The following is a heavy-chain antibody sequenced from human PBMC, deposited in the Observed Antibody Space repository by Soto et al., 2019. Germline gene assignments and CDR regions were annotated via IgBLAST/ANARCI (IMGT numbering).Heavy chain of an antibody. CDR1: GFTFNNYA. Sequence: EVQLLDSGGGLVQPGGSLTLSCAASGFTFNNYAMSWVRQAPGKGLEWVSGISASGSRTFYADSVKGRFTVSRDFSKNTLSLQMDSLRAEDTAVYFCGKDPNGDYVGGFEFWGPGTMVTVSS. CDR2: ISASGSRT. CDR3: GKDPNGDYVGGFEF. D-gene: IGHD4-17*01. V-gene: IGHV3-23*01. J-gene: IGHJ3*01.